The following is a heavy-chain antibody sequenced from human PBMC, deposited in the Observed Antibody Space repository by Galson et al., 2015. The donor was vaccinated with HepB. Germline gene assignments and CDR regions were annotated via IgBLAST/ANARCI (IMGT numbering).Heavy chain of an antibody. V-gene: IGHV3-7*01. J-gene: IGHJ4*02. CDR1: GLTLSGYW. CDR2: IKLDGSNK. D-gene: IGHD6-19*01. Sequence: SLRLSGAGSGLTLSGYWMSWVRQAPGKGLEWVANIKLDGSNKYYVDSVEGRFTIYRDNAKNSLYLQMNSLRVEDTAVYYCAREKRSGLMDYWGQGTLVTVSS. CDR3: AREKRSGLMDY.